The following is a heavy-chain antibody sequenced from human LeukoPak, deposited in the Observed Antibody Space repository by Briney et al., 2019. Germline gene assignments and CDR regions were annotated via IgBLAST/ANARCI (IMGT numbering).Heavy chain of an antibody. D-gene: IGHD3-22*01. CDR3: ARDLDDSSGFDY. CDR1: GGSFSGYY. Sequence: SETLSLTCAVYGGSFSGYYWNWIRQPPGKGLEWIGEINHSGSTNYNPSLKSRVTISVDTSKNQFSLKLSSVTAADTAVYYCARDLDDSSGFDYWGQGTLVTVSS. J-gene: IGHJ4*02. V-gene: IGHV4-34*01. CDR2: INHSGST.